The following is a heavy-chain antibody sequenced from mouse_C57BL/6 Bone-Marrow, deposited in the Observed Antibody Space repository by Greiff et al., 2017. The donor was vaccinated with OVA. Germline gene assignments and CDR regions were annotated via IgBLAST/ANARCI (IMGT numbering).Heavy chain of an antibody. CDR3: ARSLYYDYGGFAY. CDR1: GYAFSSSW. D-gene: IGHD2-4*01. J-gene: IGHJ3*01. CDR2: IYPGDGDT. V-gene: IGHV1-82*01. Sequence: QVQLKESGPELVKPGASVKISCKASGYAFSSSWMNWVKQRPGKGLEWIGRIYPGDGDTNYNGKFKGKATLTADKSSSTAYMQLSSLTSEDSAVYFCARSLYYDYGGFAYWGQGTLVTVSA.